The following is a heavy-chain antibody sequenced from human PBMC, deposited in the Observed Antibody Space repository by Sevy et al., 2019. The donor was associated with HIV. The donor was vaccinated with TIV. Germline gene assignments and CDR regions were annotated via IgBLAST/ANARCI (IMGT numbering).Heavy chain of an antibody. CDR3: AREVVLRYFDWWDPNWFDP. CDR2: INSDGSST. CDR1: GFTFSSYW. Sequence: GGSLRLSCAASGFTFSSYWMHWVRQAPGKGLVWVSRINSDGSSTSYADSVKGRFTISRDNAKNTRYLQMNSLRAEDTAVYYSAREVVLRYFDWWDPNWFDPWGQGTLVTVSS. D-gene: IGHD3-9*01. J-gene: IGHJ5*02. V-gene: IGHV3-74*01.